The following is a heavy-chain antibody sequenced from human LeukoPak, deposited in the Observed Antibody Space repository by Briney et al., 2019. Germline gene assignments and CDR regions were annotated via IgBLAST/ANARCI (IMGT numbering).Heavy chain of an antibody. CDR1: GFTFSTSW. Sequence: GGSLRLSCAASGFTFSTSWMSWVRQAPGKGLEWVATIRQDGSEKHYVDSVKGRFPISRDNAKNSLYLQMNSLTVEDTAVYYCVRGCGRASCPYFFDSWGQGTLVTVS. V-gene: IGHV3-7*01. J-gene: IGHJ4*02. CDR3: VRGCGRASCPYFFDS. D-gene: IGHD2-2*01. CDR2: IRQDGSEK.